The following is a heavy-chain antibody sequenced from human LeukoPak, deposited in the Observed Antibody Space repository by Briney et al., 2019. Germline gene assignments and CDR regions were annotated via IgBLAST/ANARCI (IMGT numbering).Heavy chain of an antibody. CDR3: ARLPDVSGWPFDY. J-gene: IGHJ4*02. D-gene: IGHD6-19*01. CDR1: DDSISIDF. Sequence: SETLSLTCTASDDSISIDFWTSIRQPPGEGVEWIWYIRYSGRTEYNPSLKSRVTISIQTSKNHFSLKLTSVTAADTAIYYCARLPDVSGWPFDYWGQGILVTVSS. V-gene: IGHV4-59*01. CDR2: IRYSGRT.